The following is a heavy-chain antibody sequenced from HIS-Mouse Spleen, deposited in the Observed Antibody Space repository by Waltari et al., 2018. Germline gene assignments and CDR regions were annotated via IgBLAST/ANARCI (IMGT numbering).Heavy chain of an antibody. CDR3: AKDRGSQFDY. V-gene: IGHV3-30*18. Sequence: QVQLVESGGGGVQPGRPRGLACAASGSPVSSYGMHWVRQAPGKGLEWVAVISYDGSNTYYADSVKGRFTISRDNSKNTLYLQMNSLRAEDTAVYYCAKDRGSQFDYWGQGTLVTVSS. CDR2: ISYDGSNT. D-gene: IGHD1-26*01. CDR1: GSPVSSYG. J-gene: IGHJ4*02.